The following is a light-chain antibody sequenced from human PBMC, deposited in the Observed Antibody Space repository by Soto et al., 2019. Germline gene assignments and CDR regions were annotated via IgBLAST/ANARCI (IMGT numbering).Light chain of an antibody. V-gene: IGLV2-14*03. CDR3: SSYTSSSTLV. CDR2: DVS. J-gene: IGLJ1*01. CDR1: SSDVGAYDY. Sequence: QSVLPQPASVSGSPGQSITVSCTGTSSDVGAYDYVSWYQHHPGKAPKLMIYDVSYRPSGVSNRFSGSKSGNTASLTISGLQAEDEADYYCSSYTSSSTLVFGPGTEVTVL.